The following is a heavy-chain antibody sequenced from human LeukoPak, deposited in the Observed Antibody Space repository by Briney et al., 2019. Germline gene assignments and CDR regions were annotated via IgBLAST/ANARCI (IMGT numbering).Heavy chain of an antibody. Sequence: SETLSLTCTVSGGSISSYYWSWIRQPPGKGLEWIGYIYTSGSTNYNPSLKRRVTISVDTSKNQFSLKLSSVTAADTAVYYCARRITIFGVALDVWGKGTTATVSS. CDR3: ARRITIFGVALDV. J-gene: IGHJ6*04. CDR2: IYTSGST. CDR1: GGSISSYY. D-gene: IGHD3-3*01. V-gene: IGHV4-4*09.